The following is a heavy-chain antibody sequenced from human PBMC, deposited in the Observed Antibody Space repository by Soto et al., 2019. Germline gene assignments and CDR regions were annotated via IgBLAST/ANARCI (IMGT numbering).Heavy chain of an antibody. J-gene: IGHJ4*02. CDR2: IYHTGST. D-gene: IGHD1-1*01. CDR1: GGSISTVGHY. Sequence: TLSLTCSVSGGSISTVGHYWTWIRQPPGKGLEWIGSIYHTGSTYYSKSLRSRLTMSVDTSKSQFSLRLSPVTAADTAVYYCARATGTLRSRNCDYWGQGSLVTVSS. V-gene: IGHV4-31*03. CDR3: ARATGTLRSRNCDY.